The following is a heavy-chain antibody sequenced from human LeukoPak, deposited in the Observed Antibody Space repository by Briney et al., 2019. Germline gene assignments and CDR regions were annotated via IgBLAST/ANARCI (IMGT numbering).Heavy chain of an antibody. CDR1: GFTFTAYY. D-gene: IGHD3-22*01. V-gene: IGHV1-2*02. Sequence: ASVKVSCKASGFTFTAYYIHWVRQAPGQGLEWMGWINANAGGTNYAQKFQGRVTVTRDTSINTAYMKLSGLTADDTAVYYCARELNYYSDYWGQGTLVIVSS. CDR2: INANAGGT. J-gene: IGHJ4*02. CDR3: ARELNYYSDY.